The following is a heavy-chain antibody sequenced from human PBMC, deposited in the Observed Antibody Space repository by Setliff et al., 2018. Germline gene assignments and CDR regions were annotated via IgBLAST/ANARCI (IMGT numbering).Heavy chain of an antibody. CDR3: ARKGPNSSSHVFGY. CDR2: MNPNSGNT. D-gene: IGHD3-16*01. CDR1: GYTFTSYG. J-gene: IGHJ4*02. Sequence: ASVKVSCKASGYTFTSYGISWVRQAPGQGLEWMGWMNPNSGNTGYAQKFQGRVTITRDTSATTVYMELSSLRSDDMAVYYCARKGPNSSSHVFGYWGQGTLVTVSS. V-gene: IGHV1-8*03.